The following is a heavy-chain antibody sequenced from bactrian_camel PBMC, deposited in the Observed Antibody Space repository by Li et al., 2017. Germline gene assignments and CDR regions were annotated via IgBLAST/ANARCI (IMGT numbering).Heavy chain of an antibody. CDR3: AASALCRGSWFRPLNRYDYGW. V-gene: IGHV3S55*01. CDR1: GLRIATYC. Sequence: HVQLVESGGGSVQAGESLRLSCTASGLRIATYCMGWFRQAPGKERQGVATMDGYGKITYADSAKGRFDIPKDNAKNTLYLQMNGLKSEDTAMYYCAASALCRGSWFRPLNRYDYGWWGQGTQVTVS. D-gene: IGHD6*01. CDR2: MDGYGKI. J-gene: IGHJ6*01.